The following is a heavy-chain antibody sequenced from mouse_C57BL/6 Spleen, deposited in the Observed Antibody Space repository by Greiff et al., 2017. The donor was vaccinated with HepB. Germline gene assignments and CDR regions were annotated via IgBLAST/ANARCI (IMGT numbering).Heavy chain of an antibody. Sequence: QVQLQQPGAELVMPGASVKLSCKASGYTFTSYWMHWVKQRPGQGLEWIGEIDPSDSYTNYNQKFKGKSTLTVDKSSSTAYRQLSSLTSEDSAVYYCARPITTVVAEWYFDVWGTGTTVTVSS. V-gene: IGHV1-69*01. CDR3: ARPITTVVAEWYFDV. CDR1: GYTFTSYW. J-gene: IGHJ1*03. CDR2: IDPSDSYT. D-gene: IGHD1-1*01.